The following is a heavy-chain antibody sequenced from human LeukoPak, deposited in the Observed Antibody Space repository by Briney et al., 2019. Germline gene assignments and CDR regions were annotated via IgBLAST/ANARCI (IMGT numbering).Heavy chain of an antibody. CDR3: ARAPVGYGYCFDY. CDR1: GGSISSYY. D-gene: IGHD5-18*01. CDR2: IYYSGST. V-gene: IGHV4-59*01. Sequence: SETLSLTCTVSGGSISSYYWSWIRQPPGKGLEWIGYIYYSGSTNYNPSLKSRVTISVDTSKNQFSLKLSSVTAADTAVYYCARAPVGYGYCFDYWGQGTLVTVSS. J-gene: IGHJ4*02.